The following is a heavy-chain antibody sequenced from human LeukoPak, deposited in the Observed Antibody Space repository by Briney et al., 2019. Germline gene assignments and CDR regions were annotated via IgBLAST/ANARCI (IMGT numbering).Heavy chain of an antibody. CDR2: ISAYNGNT. CDR1: GYTFTSYG. D-gene: IGHD2-8*01. CDR3: ARAQLMVYATGYYYGMDV. Sequence: GASVKVSCKASGYTFTSYGISWVRQAPGQGLEWMGWISAYNGNTNYAQKLQGRVTMTTDTSTSTAYMELRSLRSDDTAVYYCARAQLMVYATGYYYGMDVWGQGTTVTVSS. J-gene: IGHJ6*02. V-gene: IGHV1-18*01.